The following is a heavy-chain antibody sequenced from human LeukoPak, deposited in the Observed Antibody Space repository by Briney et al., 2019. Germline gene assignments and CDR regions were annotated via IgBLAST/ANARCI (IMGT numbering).Heavy chain of an antibody. CDR2: IIPIFGTA. D-gene: IGHD3-16*01. Sequence: SVKVSCKASGGTFSSYAISWVRQAPGQGLEWMGGIIPIFGTANYAQKFQGRVTMTRNTSISTAYMELSSLRSEDTAVYYCASLSLWPPMPNDYWGQGTLVTVSS. J-gene: IGHJ4*02. CDR1: GGTFSSYA. CDR3: ASLSLWPPMPNDY. V-gene: IGHV1-69*05.